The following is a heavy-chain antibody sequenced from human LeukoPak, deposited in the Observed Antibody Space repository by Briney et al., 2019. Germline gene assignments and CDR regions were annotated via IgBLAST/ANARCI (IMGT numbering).Heavy chain of an antibody. Sequence: GESLKISCKGSGYSFSNYWIGWVRQMPGKGLEWMGNIYPGDSDTRYSPSFRGQVTISADKSISTAYLQWSSLKASDSAMYYCASGYPQFDYWGQGTLVTVSS. CDR2: IYPGDSDT. D-gene: IGHD5-18*01. CDR1: GYSFSNYW. CDR3: ASGYPQFDY. J-gene: IGHJ4*02. V-gene: IGHV5-51*01.